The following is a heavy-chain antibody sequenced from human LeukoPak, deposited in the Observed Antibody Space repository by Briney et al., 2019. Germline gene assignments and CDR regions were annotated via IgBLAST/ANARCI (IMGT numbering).Heavy chain of an antibody. CDR2: IKHDGSEQ. CDR3: TSRTYNSGWSPFDY. V-gene: IGHV3-7*01. D-gene: IGHD6-19*01. Sequence: PGGSLRLSCATSGFTFSSYWMSWVRQAPGKGLEWVANIKHDGSEQFYVDSVKGRFTISRDNAKMSLYLHMNSLRDEDTAVYYCTSRTYNSGWSPFDYWGQGALVTVSS. CDR1: GFTFSSYW. J-gene: IGHJ4*02.